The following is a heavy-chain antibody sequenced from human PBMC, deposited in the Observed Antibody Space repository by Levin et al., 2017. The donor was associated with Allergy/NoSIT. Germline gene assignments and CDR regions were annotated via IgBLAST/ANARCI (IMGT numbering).Heavy chain of an antibody. J-gene: IGHJ4*02. CDR1: GGSFRGYY. CDR3: ARGTLSNTVVVPAAINY. D-gene: IGHD2-2*01. Sequence: PSPTLSLPCAVYGGSFRGYYWSWIRQPPGKGLEWIGEINHSGSTNYNPSLKSRVTISVDTSKNQFSLKLSSVTAADTAVYYCARGTLSNTVVVPAAINYWGQGTLVTVSS. V-gene: IGHV4-34*01. CDR2: INHSGST.